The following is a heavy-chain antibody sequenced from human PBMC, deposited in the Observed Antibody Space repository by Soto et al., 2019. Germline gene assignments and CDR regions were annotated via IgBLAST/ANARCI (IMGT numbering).Heavy chain of an antibody. CDR3: ARRHSGYMEGYYYYGMDV. CDR1: GYSFTSYW. V-gene: IGHV5-51*01. J-gene: IGHJ6*02. CDR2: IYPGDSDT. D-gene: IGHD5-12*01. Sequence: GESLKISCKGSGYSFTSYWIGWARQMPGKGLEWMGIIYPGDSDTRYSPSFQGQVTISADKSISTAYLQWSSLKASDTAMYYCARRHSGYMEGYYYYGMDVWGQGTTVTVSS.